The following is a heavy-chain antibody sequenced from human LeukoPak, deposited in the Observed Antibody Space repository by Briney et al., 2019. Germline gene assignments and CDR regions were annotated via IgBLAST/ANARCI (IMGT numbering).Heavy chain of an antibody. CDR2: IKEDGSLT. V-gene: IGHV3-7*04. CDR3: ARGRPTPGTDF. CDR1: GFTLSSFC. Sequence: GGSLRLSCVGSGFTLSSFCMNWVRQVPGRGLQWVANIKEDGSLTTHEESVKGRFTIFRDNVANVLYLQMNSLRVDDTAIYYCARGRPTPGTDFWGQGTLVTVSS. D-gene: IGHD6-6*01. J-gene: IGHJ4*02.